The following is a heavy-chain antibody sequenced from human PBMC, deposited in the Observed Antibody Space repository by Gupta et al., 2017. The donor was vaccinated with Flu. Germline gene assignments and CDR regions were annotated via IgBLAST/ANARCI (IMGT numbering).Heavy chain of an antibody. CDR3: AKDRSGNPAIDY. V-gene: IGHV3-23*01. J-gene: IGHJ4*02. CDR2: VGAGGDRT. Sequence: EVQLLESGGGLVQPGGSLRLSCAASGLTFRDYAMNWVRQAPGKGLEWFSTVGAGGDRTYYADSVMGRFTISRDNSKNTLYLQMNSLRGDDTAVYYCAKDRSGNPAIDYWGQGTLVTVSA. CDR1: GLTFRDYA. D-gene: IGHD4-23*01.